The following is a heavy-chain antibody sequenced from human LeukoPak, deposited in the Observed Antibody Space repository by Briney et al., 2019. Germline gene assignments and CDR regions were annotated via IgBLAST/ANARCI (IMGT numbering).Heavy chain of an antibody. V-gene: IGHV3-53*04. CDR3: ARDIGEAMSEY. CDR2: IYSGGST. Sequence: GGSLRLSCAASGFTVSSNYMSWVRQAPGKGLEWVSVIYSGGSTYYADSVKGRFTIPRHNSKNTLYLQMNSLRAEDTAVYYCARDIGEAMSEYWGQGTLVTVSS. D-gene: IGHD3-16*01. J-gene: IGHJ4*02. CDR1: GFTVSSNY.